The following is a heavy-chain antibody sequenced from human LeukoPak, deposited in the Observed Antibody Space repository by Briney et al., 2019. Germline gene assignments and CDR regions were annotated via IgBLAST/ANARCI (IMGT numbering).Heavy chain of an antibody. J-gene: IGHJ5*02. Sequence: ASVKVSCKASGYTFTSYGISWVRQAPGQGLEWMGWISAYNGNTNYAQKFQGRVTITRNTSISTAYMELSSLRSEDTAVYYCARSIGWKNWFDPWGQGTLVTVSS. D-gene: IGHD1-1*01. CDR2: ISAYNGNT. CDR1: GYTFTSYG. V-gene: IGHV1-18*01. CDR3: ARSIGWKNWFDP.